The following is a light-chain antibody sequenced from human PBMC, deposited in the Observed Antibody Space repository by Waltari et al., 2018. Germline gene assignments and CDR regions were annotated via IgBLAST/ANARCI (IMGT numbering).Light chain of an antibody. J-gene: IGLJ2*01. CDR1: SSDVGTYNY. Sequence: QSALTQPRSVSGSPGQSVTISCTGTSSDVGTYNYVSWYQQYPGQAPKLMIYDVSKRPSGVPDRFSGSKSGNTASLTISGLQADDEADYYCCSYAGSYTVIFGGGTMVTVL. CDR2: DVS. V-gene: IGLV2-11*01. CDR3: CSYAGSYTVI.